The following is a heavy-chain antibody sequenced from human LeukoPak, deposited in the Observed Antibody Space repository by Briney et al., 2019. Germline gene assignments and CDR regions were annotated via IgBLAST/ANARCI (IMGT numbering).Heavy chain of an antibody. Sequence: GGSLRLSCAASGFTFRTYAMGWVRQAPGKGLEWVSAISGGGESTYYADSVKGRFTISRDNSKNTLYLQMNSLRAEDTALYYCAIWREGVHGTYLDYWGQGTLVTVSS. CDR2: ISGGGEST. J-gene: IGHJ4*02. D-gene: IGHD3-10*01. CDR1: GFTFRTYA. CDR3: AIWREGVHGTYLDY. V-gene: IGHV3-23*01.